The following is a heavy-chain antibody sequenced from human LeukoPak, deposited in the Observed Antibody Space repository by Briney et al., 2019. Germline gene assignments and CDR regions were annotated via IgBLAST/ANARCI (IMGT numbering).Heavy chain of an antibody. CDR3: VIWGDYDVLTGYYVPDY. J-gene: IGHJ4*02. CDR2: ITGSGTNR. D-gene: IGHD3-9*01. V-gene: IGHV3-23*01. CDR1: GFTFSNYA. Sequence: GGSLRLSCVASGFTFSNYAMSWVRQAPGKGLEWVSAITGSGTNRYYADSLKGRFTTSRDNSKNTLFLQMNSLRHEDTAIYYCVIWGDYDVLTGYYVPDYWGQGTLVTVAS.